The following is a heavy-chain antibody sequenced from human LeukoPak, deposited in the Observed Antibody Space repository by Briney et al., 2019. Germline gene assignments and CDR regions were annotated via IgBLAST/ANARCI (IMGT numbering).Heavy chain of an antibody. D-gene: IGHD6-6*01. CDR1: GGSISSGDYY. J-gene: IGHJ4*02. CDR3: ARHGDSSSYYFDY. V-gene: IGHV4-30-4*01. Sequence: SETLSLTCTVSGGSISSGDYYWSWIRQPPGKGLEWIGYIYYSGSTYYNPSLKSRVTISVDTSKNQFSLRLSSVTARDTAVYYCARHGDSSSYYFDYWGQGTLVTVSS. CDR2: IYYSGST.